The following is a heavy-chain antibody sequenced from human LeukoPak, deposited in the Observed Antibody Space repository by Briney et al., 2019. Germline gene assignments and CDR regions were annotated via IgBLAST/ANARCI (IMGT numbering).Heavy chain of an antibody. D-gene: IGHD4-11*01. J-gene: IGHJ3*02. V-gene: IGHV5-51*04. CDR2: IYPGDSDT. CDR3: ARGDHYNKAAFDI. Sequence: GESLKISCKGSGYSFTSYWIGWVRQMPGKGLEWMGIIYPGDSDTSYNPSFQGQVTISADKPITTAYLQWSSLEASDTAMYYCARGDHYNKAAFDIWGQGTMVTVSS. CDR1: GYSFTSYW.